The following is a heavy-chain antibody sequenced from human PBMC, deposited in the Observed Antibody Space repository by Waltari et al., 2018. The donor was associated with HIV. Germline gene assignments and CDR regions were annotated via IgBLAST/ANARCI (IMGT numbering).Heavy chain of an antibody. CDR1: GGSFSGYY. Sequence: QVQLQQWGAGLLKPSETLSLTCAVYGGSFSGYYCSSIRKPPGKGLEWIGEINHSGSTNYNPSLKSRVTISVDTSKNQFSLKLSSVTAADTAVYYCARERTYYDSSGAFPFDPWGQGTLVTVSS. V-gene: IGHV4-34*01. J-gene: IGHJ5*02. CDR2: INHSGST. CDR3: ARERTYYDSSGAFPFDP. D-gene: IGHD3-22*01.